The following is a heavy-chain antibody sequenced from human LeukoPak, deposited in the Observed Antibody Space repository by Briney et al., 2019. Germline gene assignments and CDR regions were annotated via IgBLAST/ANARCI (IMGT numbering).Heavy chain of an antibody. Sequence: GGSLRLSCAASGFTFSSYGLHWVRQAPGKGLEWVAFILFDGSNKHYADSVKGRFTISRDNSKNTVYLQMNSLRPEDTAVYYCARDPERAAAGTSWFDPWGQGTPVTVSS. CDR1: GFTFSSYG. J-gene: IGHJ5*02. CDR3: ARDPERAAAGTSWFDP. V-gene: IGHV3-30*04. D-gene: IGHD6-13*01. CDR2: ILFDGSNK.